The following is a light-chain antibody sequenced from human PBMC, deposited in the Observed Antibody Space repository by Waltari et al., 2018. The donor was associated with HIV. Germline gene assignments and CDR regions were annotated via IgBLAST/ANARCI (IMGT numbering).Light chain of an antibody. CDR1: SSDVGSYNL. CDR3: CSYAGSTTWV. Sequence: QSALTQPASVSGSPGQSITISCTGTSSDVGSYNLVSWYQQHPGEAPKLMISEVGKRPSGVSDRFSGSKSGNTASLTISGLQAEDEADYYCCSYAGSTTWVFGGGTRLTVL. CDR2: EVG. J-gene: IGLJ3*02. V-gene: IGLV2-23*02.